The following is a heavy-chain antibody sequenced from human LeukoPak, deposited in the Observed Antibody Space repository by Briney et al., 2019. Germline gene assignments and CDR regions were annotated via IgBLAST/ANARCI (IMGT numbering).Heavy chain of an antibody. CDR1: GGSISSGGYS. J-gene: IGHJ5*02. Sequence: SQTLSLTCAVSGGSISSGGYSWSWIRQPPGKGLEWIGYIYHSGSTYYNPSPKSRVTISLDRSKNQFSLKLGSVTAADTAVYYCARDDSSGSGWFDPWGQGTLVTVSS. V-gene: IGHV4-30-2*01. CDR2: IYHSGST. D-gene: IGHD3-22*01. CDR3: ARDDSSGSGWFDP.